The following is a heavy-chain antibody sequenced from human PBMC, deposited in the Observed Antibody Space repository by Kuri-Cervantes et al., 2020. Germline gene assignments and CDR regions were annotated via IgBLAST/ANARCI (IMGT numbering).Heavy chain of an antibody. CDR3: ASTVAAAGQNWFDP. CDR1: GGSFSGYY. J-gene: IGHJ5*02. CDR2: INHSGST. Sequence: SETLSLTCAVYGGSFSGYYWSWIRQPPGKGLEWIGEINHSGSTNYNPSLKSRVTISVETSKNQFSLKLSSVTAADTAAYYCASTVAAAGQNWFDPWGQGTLVTVSS. D-gene: IGHD6-13*01. V-gene: IGHV4-34*01.